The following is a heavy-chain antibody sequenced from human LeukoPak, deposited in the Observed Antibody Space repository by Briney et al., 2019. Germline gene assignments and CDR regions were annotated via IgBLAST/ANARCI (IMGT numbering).Heavy chain of an antibody. CDR2: ITNWNGGST. Sequence: GGSLRLSCEASGFTFDDYGMSWVRQSTGKGLEWVSAITNWNGGSTGYADSVRGRFTISRDNAKNSLYLQMNSLRAEDTALYYCARCSRSSTDCYSAFDIWGQRTMVTVSS. CDR3: ARCSRSSTDCYSAFDI. V-gene: IGHV3-20*04. CDR1: GFTFDDYG. J-gene: IGHJ3*02. D-gene: IGHD2-2*02.